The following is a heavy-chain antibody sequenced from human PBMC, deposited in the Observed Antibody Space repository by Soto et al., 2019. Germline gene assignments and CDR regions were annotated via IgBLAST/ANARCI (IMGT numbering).Heavy chain of an antibody. CDR2: IKSKTDGGTT. V-gene: IGHV3-15*01. CDR3: NTDFGVGAGITADYYYGMDV. CDR1: GFTFSNAW. D-gene: IGHD3-10*01. J-gene: IGHJ6*02. Sequence: EVQLVESGGGLVKPGGTLRLSCAASGFTFSNAWMSWVRQAPGKGLKWVGRIKSKTDGGTTDYAAPVKGRFNISRDDSKNTLYLQMNSLKTEDTAVYYCNTDFGVGAGITADYYYGMDVWGQGTTVTVSS.